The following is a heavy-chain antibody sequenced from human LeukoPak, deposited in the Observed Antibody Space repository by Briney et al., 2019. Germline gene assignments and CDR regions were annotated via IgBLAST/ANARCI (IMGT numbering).Heavy chain of an antibody. D-gene: IGHD3-16*01. CDR1: GYTFTSYG. J-gene: IGHJ6*03. CDR3: ARGDWGPSASDYYYYMDV. Sequence: ASVKVSCKASGYTFTSYGISWVRQAPGQGLEWMGWISAYNGNTNYAQKLQGRVTMTTDTSTSTAYMELRSLRSDDTAVYYCARGDWGPSASDYYYYMDVWGKGTTVTVSS. V-gene: IGHV1-18*01. CDR2: ISAYNGNT.